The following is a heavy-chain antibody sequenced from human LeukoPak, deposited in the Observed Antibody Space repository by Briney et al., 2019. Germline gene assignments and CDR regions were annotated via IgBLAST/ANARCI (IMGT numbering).Heavy chain of an antibody. CDR1: GFTFSDYY. V-gene: IGHV3-11*04. Sequence: GGSLRLSCAASGFTFSDYYMSWIRQAPGKGLEWVSYISSGSSTIYYADSVKGRFTVSRDNGKKSLYLHMNSLRAEDTAVYYCAKEQNSGIGAAGTLLWGQGTLVTVSS. J-gene: IGHJ4*02. CDR2: ISSGSSTI. D-gene: IGHD6-13*01. CDR3: AKEQNSGIGAAGTLL.